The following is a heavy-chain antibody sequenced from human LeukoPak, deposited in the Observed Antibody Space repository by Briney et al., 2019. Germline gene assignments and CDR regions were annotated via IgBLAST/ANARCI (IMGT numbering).Heavy chain of an antibody. V-gene: IGHV1-69*13. Sequence: ASVKVSCKASGYTFTSYGISGVRQAPGQGLEWMGGIIPIFGSSNYAQKFQGRVTITADESTTTAYMELSSLRSEDTAVYYCARVTHTELSTWFDPWGQGTLVTVSS. D-gene: IGHD5-18*01. CDR2: IIPIFGSS. CDR1: GYTFTSYG. CDR3: ARVTHTELSTWFDP. J-gene: IGHJ5*02.